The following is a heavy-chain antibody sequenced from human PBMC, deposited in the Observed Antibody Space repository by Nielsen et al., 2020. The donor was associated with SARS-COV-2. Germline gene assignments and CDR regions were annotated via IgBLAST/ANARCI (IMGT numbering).Heavy chain of an antibody. D-gene: IGHD3-22*01. Sequence: SETLSLTCAVSGGSISSSNWWSWVRQPPGKGLEWIGEIYHSGSTNYNPSLKSRVTISVDKSKNQFSLKLSSVTAADTAVYYCASLAGKNYYDSSGYSRRHYWGQGTLVTVSS. CDR3: ASLAGKNYYDSSGYSRRHY. CDR1: GGSISSSNW. CDR2: IYHSGST. V-gene: IGHV4-4*02. J-gene: IGHJ4*02.